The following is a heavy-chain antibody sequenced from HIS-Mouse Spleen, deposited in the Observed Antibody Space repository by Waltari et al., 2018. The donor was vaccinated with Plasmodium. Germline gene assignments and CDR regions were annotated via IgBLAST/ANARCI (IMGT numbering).Heavy chain of an antibody. D-gene: IGHD6-6*01. J-gene: IGHJ3*02. CDR2: IYSGGST. CDR1: GFTVSTNY. V-gene: IGHV3-53*01. Sequence: EVQLVESGGGLIQPGGSLSLSCVASGFTVSTNYISVVRQAPGKGLEWVSVIYSGGSTYYADSVKGRFTISRDNSKNTLYLQMNSLRAEDTAVYYCARGMKSSSSAFDIWGQGTMVTVSS. CDR3: ARGMKSSSSAFDI.